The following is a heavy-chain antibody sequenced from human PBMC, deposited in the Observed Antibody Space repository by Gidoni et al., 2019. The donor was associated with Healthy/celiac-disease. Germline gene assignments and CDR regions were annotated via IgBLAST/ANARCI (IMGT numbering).Heavy chain of an antibody. V-gene: IGHV3-23*01. Sequence: EVQLLESGGGLVQPGGSLRLSCAASGFTFSSSAMSWVRQGPGKGLEWVSAISGSGGSTYYADSVKGRFTISRDNSKNTLYLQMNSLRAEDTAVYYCAKGYTIFGVVYYYMDVWGKGTTVTVSS. CDR1: GFTFSSSA. D-gene: IGHD3-3*01. J-gene: IGHJ6*03. CDR3: AKGYTIFGVVYYYMDV. CDR2: ISGSGGST.